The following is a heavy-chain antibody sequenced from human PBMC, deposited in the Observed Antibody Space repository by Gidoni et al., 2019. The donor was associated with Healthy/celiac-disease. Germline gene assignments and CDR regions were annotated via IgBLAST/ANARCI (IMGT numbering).Heavy chain of an antibody. CDR3: ATHHHQARRVNYYYMDV. CDR2: INHSGST. Sequence: QEQLQQWGAGLLKPSETLSLTCAVYGGSFSGYYWSWIRQPPGKGLEWIGEINHSGSTNYNPSLKSRVTISVDTSKNQFSLKLSSVTAADTAVYYCATHHHQARRVNYYYMDVWGKGTTVTVSS. J-gene: IGHJ6*03. D-gene: IGHD2-2*01. V-gene: IGHV4-34*01. CDR1: GGSFSGYY.